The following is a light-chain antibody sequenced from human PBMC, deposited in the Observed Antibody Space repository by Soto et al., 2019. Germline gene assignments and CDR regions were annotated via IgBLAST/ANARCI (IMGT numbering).Light chain of an antibody. J-gene: IGKJ5*01. Sequence: DIPLTQSPSAVSASVGDRVTITCRATHDVSSWVAWYQQKAGAAPKLLIYGASTLQSGVPSRFRGSGSGTDFTLTITNLEPDDFATYFCQQAGSFPSFGQGTRLEIK. CDR3: QQAGSFPS. CDR2: GAS. V-gene: IGKV1-12*02. CDR1: HDVSSW.